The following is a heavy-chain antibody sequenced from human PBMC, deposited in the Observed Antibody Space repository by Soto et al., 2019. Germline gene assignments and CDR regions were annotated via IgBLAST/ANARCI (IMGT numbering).Heavy chain of an antibody. V-gene: IGHV4-34*01. Sequence: SETLSLTCAVYGGSFSGYYWSWIRQPPGKGLEWIGEINHSGSTNYNPSLKSRVTISVDTSKNQFSLKLSSVTAADTAVYYCARGDTMIVVVTLDAFDIWGQGTMVTVS. CDR1: GGSFSGYY. J-gene: IGHJ3*02. CDR2: INHSGST. CDR3: ARGDTMIVVVTLDAFDI. D-gene: IGHD3-22*01.